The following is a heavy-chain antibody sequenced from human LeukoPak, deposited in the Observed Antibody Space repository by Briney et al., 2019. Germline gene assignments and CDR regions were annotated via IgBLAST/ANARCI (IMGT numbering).Heavy chain of an antibody. CDR1: GFTFSSYS. J-gene: IGHJ4*02. D-gene: IGHD2-2*01. CDR2: ISSSSSYI. Sequence: GGSLRLSCAASGFTFSSYSMNWVRQAPGKGLEWVSSISSSSSYIYYADSEKGRFTISRDNAKNSLYLQMNSLRAEDTAVYYCARAHSDIVVVPAGYWGQGTLVTVSS. V-gene: IGHV3-21*01. CDR3: ARAHSDIVVVPAGY.